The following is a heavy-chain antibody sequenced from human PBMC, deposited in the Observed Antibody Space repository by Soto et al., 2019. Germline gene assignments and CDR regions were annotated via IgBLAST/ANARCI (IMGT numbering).Heavy chain of an antibody. J-gene: IGHJ5*02. CDR1: GGSIDSNNYY. Sequence: QLQLQESGPGLVKPSKTLSLTCTVSGGSIDSNNYYWVWIRQPPGKGLEWIGSINYSGSTYYNPSLKSRVTMSVDTSNKHFSLKLSSVTAADTALYCCSRRAPEGFDPWGQGTLVTV. CDR3: SRRAPEGFDP. V-gene: IGHV4-39*02. CDR2: INYSGST.